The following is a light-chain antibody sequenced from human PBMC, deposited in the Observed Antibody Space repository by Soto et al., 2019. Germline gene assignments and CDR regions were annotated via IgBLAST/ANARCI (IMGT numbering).Light chain of an antibody. V-gene: IGLV2-14*01. CDR3: SSYTSSSTYV. CDR1: SSDVGGYNY. CDR2: DVS. Sequence: QSVLTQPASVSGSPGQSITISCTGTSSDVGGYNYVSWYQQHPGKAPKLMIYDVSNRPSGVSNRFSGSKSGNTASLTISGPQAEDGADYYCSSYTSSSTYVFETGT. J-gene: IGLJ1*01.